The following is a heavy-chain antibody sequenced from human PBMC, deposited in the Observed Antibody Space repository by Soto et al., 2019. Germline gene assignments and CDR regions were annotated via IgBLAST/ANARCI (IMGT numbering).Heavy chain of an antibody. CDR1: GYTFTGYY. CDR2: INPNSGGT. Sequence: ASVKVSCKASGYTFTGYYMHWVRQAPGQGLGWMGWINPNSGGTNYAQKFQGWVTMTRDTSISTAYMELSRLRSDDTAVYYCARGGFYNWNPWYFDYWGQGTLVTVSS. J-gene: IGHJ4*02. D-gene: IGHD1-20*01. V-gene: IGHV1-2*04. CDR3: ARGGFYNWNPWYFDY.